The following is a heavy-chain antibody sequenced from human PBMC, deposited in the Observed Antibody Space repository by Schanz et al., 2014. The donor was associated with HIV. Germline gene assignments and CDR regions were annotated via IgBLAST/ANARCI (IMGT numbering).Heavy chain of an antibody. Sequence: EVQLLESGGGLVQPGRSLRLSCAASGFTFDDYAMHWVRQAPGKGLEWVSSISWNSGSIDYADSAKGRFTISRDNAKNSLYLQMNRLRAEDTALYYCARVWADYGMDVWGQGTTVTVSS. CDR3: ARVWADYGMDV. J-gene: IGHJ6*02. CDR2: ISWNSGSI. D-gene: IGHD3-16*01. V-gene: IGHV3-9*01. CDR1: GFTFDDYA.